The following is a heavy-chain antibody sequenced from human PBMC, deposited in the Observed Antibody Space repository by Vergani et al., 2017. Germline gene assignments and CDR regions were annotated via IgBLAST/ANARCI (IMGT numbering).Heavy chain of an antibody. CDR1: GFTFSGSA. CDR2: IRNKANNYAT. Sequence: ELQLVESGGGLVQPGGSLKVSCAASGFTFSGSAMHWVRQASGKGVEWVGRIRNKANNYATAYAASVKGRFTISRDDAKNTTYLQMNSLKTEDTAMYYCTRMGGLGEPFDYWGQGTLVTVSS. D-gene: IGHD3-16*01. J-gene: IGHJ4*02. CDR3: TRMGGLGEPFDY. V-gene: IGHV3-73*01.